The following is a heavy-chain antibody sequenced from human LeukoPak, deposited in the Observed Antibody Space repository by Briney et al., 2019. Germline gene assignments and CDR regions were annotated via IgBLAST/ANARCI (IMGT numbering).Heavy chain of an antibody. Sequence: LRLSCAASGFTFSDYYMSWIRQAPGKGLEWIGEINHSGSTNYNPSLKSRVTISVDTSKNQFSLKLSSVTAADTAVYYCARAPEEHDSSGYYNPYYFDYWGQGTLVTVSS. CDR2: INHSGST. CDR1: GFTFSDYY. J-gene: IGHJ4*02. CDR3: ARAPEEHDSSGYYNPYYFDY. V-gene: IGHV4-34*01. D-gene: IGHD3-22*01.